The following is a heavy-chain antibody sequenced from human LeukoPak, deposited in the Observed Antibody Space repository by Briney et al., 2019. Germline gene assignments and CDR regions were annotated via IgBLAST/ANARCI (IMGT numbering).Heavy chain of an antibody. CDR2: INPNSGGT. Sequence: ASVKVSCKASGYTFTGYYLHWVRQAPGQGLEWMGWINPNSGGTNYAQKFQGWVTMTRDTSISTAYMELSRLRSDDTAVYYCARVVGGSYYSANCFDYWGQGTLVTVSS. CDR3: ARVVGGSYYSANCFDY. CDR1: GYTFTGYY. J-gene: IGHJ4*02. D-gene: IGHD1-26*01. V-gene: IGHV1-2*04.